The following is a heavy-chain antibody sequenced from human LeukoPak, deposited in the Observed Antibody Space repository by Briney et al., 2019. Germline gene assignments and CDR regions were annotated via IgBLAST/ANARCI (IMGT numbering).Heavy chain of an antibody. CDR1: GFTFSSYA. CDR3: AKFGLDYCSSTSCYPFHYYYGMDV. CDR2: ISGSGGST. J-gene: IGHJ6*02. Sequence: GGSLRLSCAASGFTFSSYAMSWVRQAPGKGLEWVSAISGSGGSTYYADSVKGRFTISRDNSKNPLYLQMNSLRAEDTAVYYCAKFGLDYCSSTSCYPFHYYYGMDVWGQGTTVTVSS. V-gene: IGHV3-23*01. D-gene: IGHD2-2*01.